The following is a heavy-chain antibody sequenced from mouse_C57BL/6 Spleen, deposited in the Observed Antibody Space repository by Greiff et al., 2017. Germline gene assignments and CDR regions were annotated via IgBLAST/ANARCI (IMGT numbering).Heavy chain of an antibody. CDR2: INPNNGGT. V-gene: IGHV1-18*01. D-gene: IGHD3-3*01. CDR3: ATATDWYFDV. Sequence: EVKLQQSGPVLVKPGASVKIPCKASGYTFTDYNMDWVKQSHGKSLEWIGDINPNNGGTIYNQKFKGKATLTVDKSSSTAYMELRSLTSEDTAVXSCATATDWYFDVWGTGTTVTVSS. J-gene: IGHJ1*03. CDR1: GYTFTDYN.